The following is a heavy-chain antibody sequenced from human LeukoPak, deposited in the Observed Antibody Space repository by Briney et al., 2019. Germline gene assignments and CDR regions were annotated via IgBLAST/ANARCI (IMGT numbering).Heavy chain of an antibody. CDR3: TTDWYYYDSSGYYPIF. CDR2: IKSRADGGTA. J-gene: IGHJ4*02. Sequence: EGSLRLSCAASGFPFSDVWMSWVRQAPGKGLEWVGRIKSRADGGTADYAAPLKGRFTFSRDDSKNTLYLQMNSLKTEDTAVYYCTTDWYYYDSSGYYPIFWGQGTLVTVSS. D-gene: IGHD3-22*01. V-gene: IGHV3-15*01. CDR1: GFPFSDVW.